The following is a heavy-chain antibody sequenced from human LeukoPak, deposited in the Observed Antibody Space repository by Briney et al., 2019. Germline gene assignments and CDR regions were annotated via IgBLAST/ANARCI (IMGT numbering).Heavy chain of an antibody. V-gene: IGHV1-46*01. J-gene: IGHJ4*02. D-gene: IGHD3-10*01. CDR1: GYTLTNYY. CDR2: INPSGGST. Sequence: ASVTVSYKASGYTLTNYYMHWVRQAPGKELEWMGMINPSGGSTSYAQKFQGRVTITRDTSTGTVYMELSSPRSEDTAVYYCSRGNPGVIDYWGQGTLVTVSS. CDR3: SRGNPGVIDY.